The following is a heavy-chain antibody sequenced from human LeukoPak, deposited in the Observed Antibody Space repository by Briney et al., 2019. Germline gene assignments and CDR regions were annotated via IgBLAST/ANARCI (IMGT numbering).Heavy chain of an antibody. Sequence: PGGSLRLSCTVSGFTVSTNSMSWVRQAPGKGLEWVGRIKSKTDGGTTDYAAPVKGRFTISRDDSKDTLYLQMNSLKTEDTAVYYCTTDRGATEIWFGELLSIDYWGQGTLVTVSS. CDR3: TTDRGATEIWFGELLSIDY. D-gene: IGHD3-10*01. CDR2: IKSKTDGGTT. CDR1: GFTVSTNS. J-gene: IGHJ4*02. V-gene: IGHV3-15*01.